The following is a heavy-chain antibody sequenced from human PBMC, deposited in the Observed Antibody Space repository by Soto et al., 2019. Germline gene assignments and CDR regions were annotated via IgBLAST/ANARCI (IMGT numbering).Heavy chain of an antibody. J-gene: IGHJ5*02. D-gene: IGHD2-2*02. CDR1: GGTFSRYA. CDR3: APEARYCSSTSCYNGFDP. CDR2: TIPIFGTA. Sequence: SVKVSCKASGGTFSRYAISWVRQAPGQGLEWMGGTIPIFGTANYAQKLQDRVTITAVDSTSPAYMGLSSLRSEDTAAYYCAPEARYCSSTSCYNGFDPWGQGTLVTVSS. V-gene: IGHV1-69*13.